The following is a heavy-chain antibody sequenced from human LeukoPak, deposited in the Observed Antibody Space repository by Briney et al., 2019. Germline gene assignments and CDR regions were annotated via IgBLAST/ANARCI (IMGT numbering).Heavy chain of an antibody. CDR1: GFTFSSYE. D-gene: IGHD6-13*01. CDR3: ARRGTSSSWAHFDY. V-gene: IGHV3-48*03. CDR2: ISSSGSTI. Sequence: GGSLRLSCAASGFTFSSYEMNWVRQAPGKGLEWVSYISSSGSTIYYADSVKGRFTISRDNVKNSLYLQMNSLGAEDTAVYYCARRGTSSSWAHFDYWGQGTLVTVSS. J-gene: IGHJ4*02.